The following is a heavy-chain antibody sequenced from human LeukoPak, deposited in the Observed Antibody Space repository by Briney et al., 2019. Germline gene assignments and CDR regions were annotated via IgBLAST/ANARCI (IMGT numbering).Heavy chain of an antibody. Sequence: GGSLRLSCAASGFTFSTYGMNWVRQAPGKGLEWVSGISPSGGITYYADSVKGRFTISRDNSKNTLYLQMNSLRAEDTAVYYCAKDQDYGDYDGSTAFDIWGQGTMVTVSS. D-gene: IGHD4-17*01. CDR3: AKDQDYGDYDGSTAFDI. V-gene: IGHV3-23*01. J-gene: IGHJ3*02. CDR2: ISPSGGIT. CDR1: GFTFSTYG.